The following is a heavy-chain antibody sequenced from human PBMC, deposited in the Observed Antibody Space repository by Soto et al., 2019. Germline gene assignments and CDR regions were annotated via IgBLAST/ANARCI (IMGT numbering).Heavy chain of an antibody. V-gene: IGHV3-21*01. Sequence: GGSLRLSCASSGFTFSTYTMNWVRQAPGKGLEWVSSINGRGNYIYYAESVKCRFTISRDNAKNSLYLQMDRLRTEDTALYYCVREDGKVGTNSAFDYWGLAAPVPVYS. CDR1: GFTFSTYT. D-gene: IGHD1-26*01. J-gene: IGHJ4*02. CDR3: VREDGKVGTNSAFDY. CDR2: INGRGNYI.